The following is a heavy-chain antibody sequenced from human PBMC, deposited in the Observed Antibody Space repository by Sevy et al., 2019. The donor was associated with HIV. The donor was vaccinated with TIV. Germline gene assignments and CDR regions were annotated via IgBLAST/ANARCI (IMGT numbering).Heavy chain of an antibody. CDR2: ISGSGGST. D-gene: IGHD3-22*01. Sequence: GGSLRLSCAASEFTFSSYAMSWVRQAPGKGLEWVSAISGSGGSTYYADSVKGRFTISRDNSKNTLYLQMNSLRAEDTAVYYCAKEPVVAHYYYYGMDVWGQGTTVTVSS. J-gene: IGHJ6*02. V-gene: IGHV3-23*01. CDR3: AKEPVVAHYYYYGMDV. CDR1: EFTFSSYA.